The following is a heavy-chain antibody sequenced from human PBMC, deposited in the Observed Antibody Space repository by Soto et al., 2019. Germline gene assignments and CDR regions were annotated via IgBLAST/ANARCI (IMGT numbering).Heavy chain of an antibody. D-gene: IGHD2-2*01. CDR2: IYHSGST. V-gene: IGHV4-38-2*02. Sequence: SETLSLTCAVSGHSISSGYFWGWIRQPPGKGLEWIGSIYHSGSTHYNPSLKSRVTMSVDTSKNQLSLKLSSVTAADTAVYYCARDYLAVVPDANYFDYWGQGTLVTVYS. CDR1: GHSISSGYF. J-gene: IGHJ4*02. CDR3: ARDYLAVVPDANYFDY.